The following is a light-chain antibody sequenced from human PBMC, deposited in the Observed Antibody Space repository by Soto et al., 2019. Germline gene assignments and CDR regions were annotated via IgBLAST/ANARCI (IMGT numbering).Light chain of an antibody. J-gene: IGKJ4*01. CDR2: DAS. CDR3: QQYNNCPPA. V-gene: IGKV3-15*01. CDR1: QSVNNN. Sequence: EIVMTQSPATLSVSPGERATLSCRAGQSVNNNLAWYQQKPGQAPRLLIYDASTRATGIPARFSGSGSGTEFTLTISSLQSEDVAVYSCQQYNNCPPAFGGGSKVEIK.